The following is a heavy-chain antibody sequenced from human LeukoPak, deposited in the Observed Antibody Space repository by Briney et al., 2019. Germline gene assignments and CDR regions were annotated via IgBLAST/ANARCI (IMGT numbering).Heavy chain of an antibody. CDR1: GGSISSYY. Sequence: SETLSLTCTGSGGSISSYYWSWIRQPPGKGLEWIGYIYYSGTTNYNPSLKSRVTISVVTSKNQFSLKLSSVTAADTAVYYCARDSRPAHYYDSSGQDWYFDLWGRGTLVTVSS. CDR2: IYYSGTT. D-gene: IGHD3-22*01. J-gene: IGHJ2*01. CDR3: ARDSRPAHYYDSSGQDWYFDL. V-gene: IGHV4-59*01.